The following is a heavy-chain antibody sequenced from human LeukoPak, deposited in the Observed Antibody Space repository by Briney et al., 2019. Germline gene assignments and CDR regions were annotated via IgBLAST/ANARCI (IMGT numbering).Heavy chain of an antibody. Sequence: GGSLRLSCAASGFTFSSYSMNWVRQTPGKGLEWVSSISSSSSYIYYADSVKGRFTISRDNAKNSLYLQMNSLRAEDTAVYYCAKDRSTMIVVVKFDYWGQGTLATVSS. D-gene: IGHD3-22*01. CDR3: AKDRSTMIVVVKFDY. CDR2: ISSSSSYI. CDR1: GFTFSSYS. J-gene: IGHJ4*02. V-gene: IGHV3-21*04.